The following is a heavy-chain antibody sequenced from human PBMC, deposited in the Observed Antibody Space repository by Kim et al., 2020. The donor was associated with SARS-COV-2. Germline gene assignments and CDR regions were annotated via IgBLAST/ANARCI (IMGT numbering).Heavy chain of an antibody. CDR3: ARGAFAVTTTPFDY. Sequence: TRSLKSRVTISVDTSKNQFSLKLSSVTAADTAVYYCARGAFAVTTTPFDYWGQGTLVTVSS. J-gene: IGHJ4*02. V-gene: IGHV4-39*01. D-gene: IGHD4-4*01.